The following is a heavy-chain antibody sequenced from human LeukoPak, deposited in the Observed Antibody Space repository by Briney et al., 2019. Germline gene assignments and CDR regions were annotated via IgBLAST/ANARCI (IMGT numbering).Heavy chain of an antibody. CDR1: RFTFDDYA. J-gene: IGHJ4*02. CDR3: ACAKEIRGGFLDY. Sequence: GGSLRLSCAASRFTFDDYAMHWVRQAPGKGLEWVSLISGDGGTTDYADSVRGRFTISRDNSKNSLYLQMNSLRTEDTALYYCACAKEIRGGFLDYWGQGTLVTVPS. V-gene: IGHV3-43*02. D-gene: IGHD3-10*01. CDR2: ISGDGGTT.